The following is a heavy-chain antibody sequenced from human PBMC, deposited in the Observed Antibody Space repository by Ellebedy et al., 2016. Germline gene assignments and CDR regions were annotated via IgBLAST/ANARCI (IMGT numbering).Heavy chain of an antibody. CDR1: GFSLSTSAVV. CDR3: VHRTTVTSVDY. Sequence: SGPTLVKPTQTLTLTCTFSGFSLSTSAVVVGWIRQPPGKALEWLAFIYGNDDKRYIPSLKSRLTITKDTSKNQVVLTMTNVDPVDTATYFCVHRTTVTSVDYWGQGSLVTVSS. CDR2: IYGNDDK. J-gene: IGHJ4*02. V-gene: IGHV2-5*01. D-gene: IGHD4-11*01.